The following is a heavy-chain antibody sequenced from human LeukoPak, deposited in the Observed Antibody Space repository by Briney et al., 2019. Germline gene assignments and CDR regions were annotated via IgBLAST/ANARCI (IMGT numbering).Heavy chain of an antibody. CDR3: ARDGRVVPAAPYSGYLDY. V-gene: IGHV1-69*04. D-gene: IGHD2-2*01. CDR1: GGTFSSYA. Sequence: ASVKVSCKASGGTFSSYAISWVRQAPGQGLEWMGRIIPIFGIANYAQKSQGRVTITADKSTSTAYMELSSLRSEDTAVYYCARDGRVVPAAPYSGYLDYWGQGTLVTVSS. J-gene: IGHJ4*02. CDR2: IIPIFGIA.